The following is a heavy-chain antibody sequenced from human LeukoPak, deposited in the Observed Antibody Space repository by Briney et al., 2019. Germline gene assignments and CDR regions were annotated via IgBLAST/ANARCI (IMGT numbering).Heavy chain of an antibody. CDR3: ARSEVTGNWFDP. V-gene: IGHV1-69*02. CDR2: IIPILGIA. J-gene: IGHJ5*02. CDR1: GGTFSSYT. Sequence: ASVKVPCKASGGTFSSYTISWVRQAPGQGLEWMGRIIPILGIANYAQKFQGRVTITADKSTSTAYMELSSLRSEDTAVYYCARSEVTGNWFDPWGQGTLVTVSS. D-gene: IGHD2-21*02.